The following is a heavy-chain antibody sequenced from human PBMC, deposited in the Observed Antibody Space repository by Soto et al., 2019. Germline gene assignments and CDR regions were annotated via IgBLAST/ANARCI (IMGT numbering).Heavy chain of an antibody. CDR3: TRGEATSGGRFDP. J-gene: IGHJ5*02. V-gene: IGHV4-4*02. CDR2: TYHSGSA. CDR1: SCSISSRNW. D-gene: IGHD3-16*01. Sequence: QVQLQESGPGLVKSSGTLSLTCAVSSCSISSRNWWSWVRQPPGRGLEWIGETYHSGSANYNPSLMIRVTISVDKSKNQFSLKLSSVTAADTAVYYCTRGEATSGGRFDPWGQGTLVTVSS.